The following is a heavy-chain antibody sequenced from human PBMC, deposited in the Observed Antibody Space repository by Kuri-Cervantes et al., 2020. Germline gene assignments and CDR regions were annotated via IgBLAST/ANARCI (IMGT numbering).Heavy chain of an antibody. CDR3: ARYLGYSGYGYFDY. CDR1: GFTFSSYS. V-gene: IGHV3-7*01. Sequence: ETLSLTCAASGFTFSSYSMNWVRQAPGKGLEWVANIKQDGSEKYYVDSVKGRFTISRDNAKNSLYLQMNGLRAEDTAVYYCARYLGYSGYGYFDYWGQGTLVTVSS. D-gene: IGHD5-12*01. CDR2: IKQDGSEK. J-gene: IGHJ4*02.